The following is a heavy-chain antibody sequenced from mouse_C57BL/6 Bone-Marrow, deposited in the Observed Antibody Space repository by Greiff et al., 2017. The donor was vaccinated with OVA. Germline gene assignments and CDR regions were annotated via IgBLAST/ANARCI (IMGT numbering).Heavy chain of an antibody. V-gene: IGHV14-2*01. CDR1: GFNIKDYY. CDR3: ASYYYGSYFDY. D-gene: IGHD1-1*01. J-gene: IGHJ2*01. CDR2: IDPEDGDT. Sequence: VQLQQSGAELVKPGASVKLSCTASGFNIKDYYMHWVKQRTEQGLEWIGRIDPEDGDTKYAPKFQGKATITADTSSNTAYLQLSSLTSEDTAVYYCASYYYGSYFDYWGQGTTLTVSS.